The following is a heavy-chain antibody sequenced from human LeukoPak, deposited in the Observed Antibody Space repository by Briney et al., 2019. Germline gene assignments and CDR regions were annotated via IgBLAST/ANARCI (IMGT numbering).Heavy chain of an antibody. CDR2: IYPGDSDT. V-gene: IGHV5-51*01. D-gene: IGHD2-21*01. J-gene: IGHJ3*02. CDR1: GYSFTSYW. CDR3: ARQYVYCGGDCYGDAFDI. Sequence: GESLKISCKGSGYSFTSYWIGWVRQMPGQGLEWMGIIYPGDSDTRYSPSFQGQVTISADKSISTAYLQWSSLKASDTAMYYCARQYVYCGGDCYGDAFDIWGQGTMVTVSS.